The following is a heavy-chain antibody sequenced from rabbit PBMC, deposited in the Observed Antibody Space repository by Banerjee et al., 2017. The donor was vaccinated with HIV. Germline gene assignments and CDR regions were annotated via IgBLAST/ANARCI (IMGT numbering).Heavy chain of an antibody. CDR3: ARMVTGVQFNL. CDR1: GFSFSSSYW. D-gene: IGHD4-1*01. Sequence: QEQLVESGGDLVQPEGSLTLTCTASGFSFSSSYWICWVRQAPGKGLEWIGCINTGSSGSTYYASWAKGRFTISKTSSTTVTLQMTSLTGADTATYFCARMVTGVQFNLWGPGTLVTVS. CDR2: INTGSSGST. V-gene: IGHV1S45*01. J-gene: IGHJ4*01.